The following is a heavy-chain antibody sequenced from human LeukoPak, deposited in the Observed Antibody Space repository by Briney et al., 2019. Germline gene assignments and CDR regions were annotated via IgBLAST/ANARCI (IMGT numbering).Heavy chain of an antibody. CDR1: GGTFISYA. V-gene: IGHV1-69*13. Sequence: SVKVSCKASGGTFISYAISWVRQAPGQGLEWMGGIIPIFGTANYAQKFQGRVTITADESTSTAYMELSSLRSEDTAVYYCARGFSGSYFGYFDYWGQGTLVTVSS. J-gene: IGHJ4*02. CDR2: IIPIFGTA. CDR3: ARGFSGSYFGYFDY. D-gene: IGHD1-26*01.